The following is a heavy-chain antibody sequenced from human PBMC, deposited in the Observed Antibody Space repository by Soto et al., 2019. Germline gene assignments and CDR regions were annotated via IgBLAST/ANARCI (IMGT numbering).Heavy chain of an antibody. D-gene: IGHD6-19*01. Sequence: EAQLVESGGGLVQPGGSLRLSCAASGFTFSSYSMNWVRQAPGKGLEWISYISSSSSTIYYADSVQGRCTISRDNARNSLYLQMNSLRDEDTAMYYCARDSPSGWHFDYWGQGALVTVSS. V-gene: IGHV3-48*02. J-gene: IGHJ4*02. CDR3: ARDSPSGWHFDY. CDR2: ISSSSSTI. CDR1: GFTFSSYS.